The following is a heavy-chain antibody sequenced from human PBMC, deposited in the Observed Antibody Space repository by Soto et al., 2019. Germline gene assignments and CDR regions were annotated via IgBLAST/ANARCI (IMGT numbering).Heavy chain of an antibody. D-gene: IGHD3-9*01. CDR1: GYTFTGDY. J-gene: IGHJ4*02. V-gene: IGHV1-2*02. CDR2: INPNSGGT. CDR3: ARGTTIPLMDGNY. Sequence: ASVKVSCKASGYTFTGDYMHWVRQAPGQVLEWMGLINPNSGGTNYAQKFQGRVTMTRDTSISTAYMELSRLRSDDTAVYYCARGTTIPLMDGNYWGQGTLVTVSS.